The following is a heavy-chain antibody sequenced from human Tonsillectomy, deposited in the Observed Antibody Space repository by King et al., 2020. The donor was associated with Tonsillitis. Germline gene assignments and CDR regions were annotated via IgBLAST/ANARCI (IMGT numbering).Heavy chain of an antibody. CDR1: GYSFTNYW. CDR3: ARHPNNWNDVWYFDY. Sequence: QLVQSGAEVKKPGESLRISCKGSGYSFTNYWISWVRQMPGKGLEWMGRIDPSDSYSNYSPSFQGHVTISADKSISTVYLLWTSLKASDTAMYYCARHPNNWNDVWYFDYWGQGSLVTVSS. V-gene: IGHV5-10-1*03. CDR2: IDPSDSYS. D-gene: IGHD1-20*01. J-gene: IGHJ4*02.